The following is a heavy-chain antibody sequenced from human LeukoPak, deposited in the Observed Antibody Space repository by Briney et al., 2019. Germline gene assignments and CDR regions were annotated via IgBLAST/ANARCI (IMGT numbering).Heavy chain of an antibody. J-gene: IGHJ3*02. CDR3: ARLVLGAFDI. CDR1: GGSFSGYY. CDR2: IYYSGST. Sequence: SETLSLTCAVYGGSFSGYYWSWIRQPPGKGLEWIGYIYYSGSTNYNPSLKSRVTISVDTSKNQFSLKLSSVTAADTAVYYCARLVLGAFDIWGQGTMVTVSS. V-gene: IGHV4-59*01. D-gene: IGHD2-8*02.